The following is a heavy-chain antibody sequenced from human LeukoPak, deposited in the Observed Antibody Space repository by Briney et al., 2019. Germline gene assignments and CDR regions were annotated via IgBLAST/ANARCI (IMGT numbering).Heavy chain of an antibody. V-gene: IGHV4-59*08. CDR1: GGSINRYY. D-gene: IGHD4-17*01. Sequence: SETLSLTCTVSGGSINRYYWSWIRQPPGKALEWIAYIYYTGSTNYNPPLKGRGTISVGTSKNQFSLKLSSVTAADTAVYYCARHGDYGDYPLDFWGQGALVTVSS. J-gene: IGHJ4*02. CDR3: ARHGDYGDYPLDF. CDR2: IYYTGST.